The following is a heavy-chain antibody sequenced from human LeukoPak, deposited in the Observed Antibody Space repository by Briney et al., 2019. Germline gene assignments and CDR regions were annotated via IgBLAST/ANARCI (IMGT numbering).Heavy chain of an antibody. D-gene: IGHD6-13*01. CDR2: ISWNSGSI. J-gene: IGHJ4*02. Sequence: PGRSLTLACPASGFTLDNYAMHWVRQAAGKGLEWVAGISWNSGSIGYADSVKGRFTISRDNAKNSLYLQMNSLRAEDTALYYCAKDRSSSWYSYFDYWGQGTLVTVSS. CDR1: GFTLDNYA. CDR3: AKDRSSSWYSYFDY. V-gene: IGHV3-9*01.